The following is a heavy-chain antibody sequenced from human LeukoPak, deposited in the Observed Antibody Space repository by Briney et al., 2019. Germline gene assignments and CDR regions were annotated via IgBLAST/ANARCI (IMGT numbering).Heavy chain of an antibody. Sequence: PSETLSLTCAAYGGSFSDYYWSWIRQPPGKGLEWIGEINHSGSTNYNPSLKSRVTISVDTSKNQFSLKLSSMTAADTAVYYCARGSRWNYPLDYWGQGTLVTVSS. V-gene: IGHV4-34*01. J-gene: IGHJ4*02. D-gene: IGHD1-7*01. CDR2: INHSGST. CDR1: GGSFSDYY. CDR3: ARGSRWNYPLDY.